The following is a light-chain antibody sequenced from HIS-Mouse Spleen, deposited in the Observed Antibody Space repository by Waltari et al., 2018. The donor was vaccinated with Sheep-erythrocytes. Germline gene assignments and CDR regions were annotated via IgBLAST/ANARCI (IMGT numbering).Light chain of an antibody. V-gene: IGKV3-20*01. J-gene: IGKJ1*01. Sequence: SRASPGVSRSYFARYQHHPGQAPRLLIYGASSRATGIPDRFSGSGSGTDFTLTISRLEPEDFAVYYCQQYGSSPRTFGQGTKVEIK. CDR2: GAS. CDR3: QQYGSSPRT. CDR1: PGVSRSY.